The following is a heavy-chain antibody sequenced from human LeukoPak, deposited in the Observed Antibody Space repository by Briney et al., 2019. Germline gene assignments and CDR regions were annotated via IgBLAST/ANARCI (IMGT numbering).Heavy chain of an antibody. J-gene: IGHJ5*02. D-gene: IGHD6-13*01. CDR2: IYYSGST. V-gene: IGHV4-39*01. CDR1: GGSISSSSYY. Sequence: SETLSLTCTVSGGSISSSSYYWGWIRQPPGKGLEWIGSIYYSGSTYYNPSLKSRVTISGDTSKNQFSLKLSSVTAADTAVYYCARGIAAAGFDPWGQGTLVTVSS. CDR3: ARGIAAAGFDP.